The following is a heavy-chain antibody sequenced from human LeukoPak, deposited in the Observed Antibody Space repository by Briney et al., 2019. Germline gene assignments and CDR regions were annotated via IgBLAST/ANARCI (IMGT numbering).Heavy chain of an antibody. D-gene: IGHD3-3*01. CDR1: GFTFSSYW. CDR3: VRALYDFWNGHYGMDV. V-gene: IGHV3-7*05. Sequence: GGSLRLSCAASGFTFSSYWMTWVRQAPGKGLEWVANIKQDGSEDYYVDSVKGRFTISRDNARNSLDLQMNSLRTEDTAVYYCVRALYDFWNGHYGMDVWGQGTTVAVSS. J-gene: IGHJ6*02. CDR2: IKQDGSED.